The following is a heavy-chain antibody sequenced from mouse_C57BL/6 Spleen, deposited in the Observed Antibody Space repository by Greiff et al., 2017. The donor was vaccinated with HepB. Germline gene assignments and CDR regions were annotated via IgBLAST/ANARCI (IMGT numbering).Heavy chain of an antibody. V-gene: IGHV1-15*01. CDR1: GYTFTDYE. CDR2: IDPETGGT. J-gene: IGHJ2*01. Sequence: QVQLQQSGAELVRPGASVTLSCKASGYTFTDYEMHWVKQTPVHGLEWIGAIDPETGGTAYNQKFKGKAILTADKSSSTAYMELRSLTSEYSAVYYCTRGIRQLRPFYFDYWGQGTTLTVSS. D-gene: IGHD3-2*02. CDR3: TRGIRQLRPFYFDY.